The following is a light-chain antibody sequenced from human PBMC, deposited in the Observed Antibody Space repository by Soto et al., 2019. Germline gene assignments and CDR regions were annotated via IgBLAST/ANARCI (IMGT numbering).Light chain of an antibody. J-gene: IGKJ4*01. CDR2: DAT. CDR3: QQRTNWLT. Sequence: EIVLTQSPATLSLSPGERATLSCRASQSVTWYLAWYQQKPGQAPRLLIYDATNRATGIPARFSGSGSETDFTLTSSSLEPVDFAVYYCQQRTNWLTFGGGTRVEI. V-gene: IGKV3-11*01. CDR1: QSVTWY.